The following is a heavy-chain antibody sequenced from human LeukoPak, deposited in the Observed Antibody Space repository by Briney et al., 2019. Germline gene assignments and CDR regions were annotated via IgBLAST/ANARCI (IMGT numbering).Heavy chain of an antibody. V-gene: IGHV3-23*01. CDR3: ANVIVGATPKSDY. CDR2: ISVSGGIT. CDR1: GFTFGTYV. Sequence: PGGSLRLSCVASGFTFGTYVMSWVRQAPGKGLEWVSSISVSGGITYYAASVKGRFTISRDNSKNTLYMQMNSLRAEDTALYYCANVIVGATPKSDYWGQGALVTVSS. J-gene: IGHJ4*02. D-gene: IGHD1-26*01.